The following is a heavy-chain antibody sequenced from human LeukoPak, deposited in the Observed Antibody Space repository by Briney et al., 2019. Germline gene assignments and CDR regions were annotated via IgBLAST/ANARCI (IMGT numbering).Heavy chain of an antibody. Sequence: SVKVSCKASGGTFSSYAISWVRQAPGQGLEWMGRIIPILGIANYAQKFQGRVTITADKSTSTAYMELSSLRSEDTAVYYCARLRIAVAGAFDYWGQGTLVTVSS. D-gene: IGHD6-19*01. CDR2: IIPILGIA. J-gene: IGHJ4*02. V-gene: IGHV1-69*04. CDR3: ARLRIAVAGAFDY. CDR1: GGTFSSYA.